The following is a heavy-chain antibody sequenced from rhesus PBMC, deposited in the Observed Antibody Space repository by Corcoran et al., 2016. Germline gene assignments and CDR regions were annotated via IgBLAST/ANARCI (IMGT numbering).Heavy chain of an antibody. CDR3: AREVGDAFDF. CDR1: GGSISSSYYY. J-gene: IGHJ3*01. Sequence: QVQLEESGPGLVKPSETLSLTCAVSGGSISSSYYYWSWIRQAPGTGLEWIGYISYSGSTSSNPSLKSRVTISGDTSKNQFSLKLSSVTAADTAVYYCAREVGDAFDFWGQGLRVTVSS. D-gene: IGHD1-44*01. CDR2: ISYSGST. V-gene: IGHV4-122*02.